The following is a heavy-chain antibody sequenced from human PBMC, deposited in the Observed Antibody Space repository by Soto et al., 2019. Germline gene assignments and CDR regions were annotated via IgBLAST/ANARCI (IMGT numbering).Heavy chain of an antibody. V-gene: IGHV3-30*18. CDR3: SKDSGYGRDFDY. CDR1: GFTFSSYG. J-gene: IGHJ4*02. Sequence: GGSLRLSCAASGFTFSSYGTHWVRQAPGKGLEWVAVISYDGSNKYYADSVKGRFTISRDNSKNTLYLQMNSLRAEDTAVYYCSKDSGYGRDFDYWGQGTLVTVSS. D-gene: IGHD5-12*01. CDR2: ISYDGSNK.